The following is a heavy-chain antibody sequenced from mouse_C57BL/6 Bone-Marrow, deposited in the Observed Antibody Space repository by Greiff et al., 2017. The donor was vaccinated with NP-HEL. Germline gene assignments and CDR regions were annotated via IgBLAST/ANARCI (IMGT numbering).Heavy chain of an antibody. D-gene: IGHD3-2*02. V-gene: IGHV8-12*01. J-gene: IGHJ4*01. CDR1: GFSLSTSGMG. CDR2: IYWDDDK. Sequence: QVTLKVSGPGILQSSQTLSLTCSFSGFSLSTSGMGVSWIRQPSGKGLEWLAHIYWDDDKRYNPSLKCRLTISKDTSRNQVFLKITSVDTADTATYYCARRRIGQLRLDYAMDYWGQGTSVTVSS. CDR3: ARRRIGQLRLDYAMDY.